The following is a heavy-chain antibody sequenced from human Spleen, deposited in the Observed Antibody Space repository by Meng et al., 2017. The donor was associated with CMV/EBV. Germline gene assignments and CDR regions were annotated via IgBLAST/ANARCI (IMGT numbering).Heavy chain of an antibody. J-gene: IGHJ4*02. CDR3: ARDFRSPVHPMVAATLGNDY. CDR1: TFSSYS. CDR2: ISSSSSYI. D-gene: IGHD2-15*01. V-gene: IGHV3-21*01. Sequence: TFSSYSMNWVRQAPGKGLEWVSSISSSSSYIYYADSVKGRFTISRDNAKNSLYLQMNSLRAEDTAVYYCARDFRSPVHPMVAATLGNDYWGQGTLVTVSS.